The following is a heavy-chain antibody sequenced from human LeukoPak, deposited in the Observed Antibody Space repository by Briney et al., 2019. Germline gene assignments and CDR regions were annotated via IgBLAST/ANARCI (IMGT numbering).Heavy chain of an antibody. J-gene: IGHJ6*02. CDR1: GFTFSSYG. CDR2: ISYDGSNK. V-gene: IGHV3-30*18. Sequence: PGGSLRLSCAASGFTFSSYGMHWVRQAPGKGLEWVAVISYDGSNKYYADSVKGRFTISRDNSKNTLYLQMNSLRAEDTAVYYCAKDLDMVRRVIYYYYGMDVWGQGTTVTVSS. D-gene: IGHD3-10*01. CDR3: AKDLDMVRRVIYYYYGMDV.